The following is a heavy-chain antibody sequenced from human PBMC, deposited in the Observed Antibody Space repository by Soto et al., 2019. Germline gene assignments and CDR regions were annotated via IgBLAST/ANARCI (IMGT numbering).Heavy chain of an antibody. CDR3: ARDRDGGTYTYFDN. D-gene: IGHD1-26*01. CDR1: GFIFSAFG. CDR2: LSHDGSNK. V-gene: IGHV3-30*03. J-gene: IGHJ4*02. Sequence: QVQLVESGGGVVQPGRSLRLSCAASGFIFSAFGIHWVRQAPGKGLGWVAFLSHDGSNKYYADSVRGRFSISRDNSKNTVYLQMNSLRADDTAVYYCARDRDGGTYTYFDNWGQGTRVTVSS.